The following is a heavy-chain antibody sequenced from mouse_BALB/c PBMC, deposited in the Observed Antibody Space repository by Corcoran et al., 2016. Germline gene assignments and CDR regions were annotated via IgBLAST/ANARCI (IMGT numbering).Heavy chain of an antibody. J-gene: IGHJ3*01. D-gene: IGHD2-1*01. CDR2: INPSTGYT. Sequence: QVQLQQSGAELAKPGASVKMSCKASGYTFTSYWMHWVKQRPGQGLEWIGYINPSTGYTEYNQKFKDKATLTADKSSSTAYMQLSSLTSEDSAVYYCARYYGKYVWFAYWGQGTLVTVSA. V-gene: IGHV1-7*01. CDR1: GYTFTSYW. CDR3: ARYYGKYVWFAY.